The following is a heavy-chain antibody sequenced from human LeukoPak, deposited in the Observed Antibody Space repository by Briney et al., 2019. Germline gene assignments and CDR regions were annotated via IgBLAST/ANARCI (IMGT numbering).Heavy chain of an antibody. CDR1: GGSFRGYY. J-gene: IGHJ4*02. D-gene: IGHD1/OR15-1a*01. V-gene: IGHV4-34*01. CDR3: ARDGTSGTTDY. CDR2: SNHSGST. Sequence: PSETLSLTCGVYGGSFRGYYWSWIRQPPGKGLEWIGESNHSGSTNYNPSLKSRVTISTDTSKNQFSLKLSSVTAADTAVYYCARDGTSGTTDYWGQGTLVTVSS.